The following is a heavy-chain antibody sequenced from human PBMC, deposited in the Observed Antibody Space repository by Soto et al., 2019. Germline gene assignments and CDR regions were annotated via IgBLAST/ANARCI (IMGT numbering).Heavy chain of an antibody. D-gene: IGHD4-17*01. V-gene: IGHV3-33*01. J-gene: IGHJ4*02. CDR3: ARRTVTKYYFDY. CDR1: GFTFSSYG. Sequence: GGSLRLSCAASGFTFSSYGMHWVRQAPGKGLEWVAVIWYDGSNKYYADSVKGRFTISRDNSKNTLYLQMNSVRAEDTAGYYCARRTVTKYYFDYWGQGTLVTVSS. CDR2: IWYDGSNK.